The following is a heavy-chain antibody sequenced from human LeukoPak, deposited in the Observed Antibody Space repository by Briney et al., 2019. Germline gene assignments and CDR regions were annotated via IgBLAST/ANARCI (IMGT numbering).Heavy chain of an antibody. CDR1: GFTFSSYG. J-gene: IGHJ4*02. V-gene: IGHV3-30*19. D-gene: IGHD6-13*01. CDR2: ISYDGSNK. CDR3: ARGQQQLVGPFDY. Sequence: GRSLRLSCAASGFTFSSYGMHWVRQAPGKGLEWVAVISYDGSNKYYADSVKGRFTISRDNSKNTLYLQMNSLRAEDTAVYYCARGQQQLVGPFDYWGQGTLVTVSS.